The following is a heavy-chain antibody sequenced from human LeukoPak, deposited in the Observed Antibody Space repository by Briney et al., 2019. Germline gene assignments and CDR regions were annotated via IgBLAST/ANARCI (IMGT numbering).Heavy chain of an antibody. CDR1: GFTFSSYA. D-gene: IGHD3-10*01. J-gene: IGHJ4*02. CDR2: ISYDGSNK. V-gene: IGHV3-30*04. CDR3: ARDKEPYGSGSYYRGFDY. Sequence: GGSLRLSCAASGFTFSSYAMHWVRQAPGKGLEWVAVISYDGSNKYYADSVKGRFTISRDNSKNTLYLQMNSLRAEDTAVYYCARDKEPYGSGSYYRGFDYWGQGTLVTVSS.